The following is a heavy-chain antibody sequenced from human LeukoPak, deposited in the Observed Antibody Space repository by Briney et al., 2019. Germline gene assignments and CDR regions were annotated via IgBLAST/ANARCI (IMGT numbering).Heavy chain of an antibody. CDR1: GFTFSNYG. Sequence: GGSLRLSCAASGFTFSNYGMHWVRQAPGKGLEWMAFIRYDGSNKYYADSVKGRFTISRDNSLYLQMNSLRAEDTAVYYCARGSTPRGGGADFDYWGQGTLVTVSS. D-gene: IGHD3-16*01. J-gene: IGHJ4*02. CDR3: ARGSTPRGGGADFDY. V-gene: IGHV3-30*02. CDR2: IRYDGSNK.